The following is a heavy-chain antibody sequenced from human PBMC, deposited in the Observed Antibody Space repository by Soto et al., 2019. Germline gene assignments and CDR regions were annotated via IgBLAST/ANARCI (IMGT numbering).Heavy chain of an antibody. CDR3: TRDSNTADVGPRPIGYFDP. Sequence: EVQLLESGGGLVQPGGSLRLSCAASGFSFSTYAMAWVRQAPGKGLDWVSLISATGGSTYYADSVKGRFTISRDNSKNILHLQLNSLRAEDTALYYCTRDSNTADVGPRPIGYFDPWGRGTLVTVSA. V-gene: IGHV3-23*01. CDR2: ISATGGST. J-gene: IGHJ2*01. D-gene: IGHD2-15*01. CDR1: GFSFSTYA.